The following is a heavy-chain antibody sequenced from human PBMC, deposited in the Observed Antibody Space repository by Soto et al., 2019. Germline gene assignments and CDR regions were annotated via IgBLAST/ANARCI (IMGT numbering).Heavy chain of an antibody. Sequence: EVQLLESGGGLVQPGGSLKLSCEASGFTFSNYAVTWVRQAPGKGREWVSTISGSGGSTYYADSVKGRFTISRDNSKNTLYLQMNSLRAEDTAVYYCAKDQGSSWYEIDYWGQGTLVTVSS. CDR3: AKDQGSSWYEIDY. J-gene: IGHJ4*02. CDR1: GFTFSNYA. V-gene: IGHV3-23*01. D-gene: IGHD6-13*01. CDR2: ISGSGGST.